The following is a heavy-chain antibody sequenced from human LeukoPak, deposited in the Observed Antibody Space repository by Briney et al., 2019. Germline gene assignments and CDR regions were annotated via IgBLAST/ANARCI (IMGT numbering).Heavy chain of an antibody. J-gene: IGHJ4*02. CDR1: GYSFSDYS. V-gene: IGHV1-2*06. Sequence: ASVKVSCKASGYSFSDYSVHWVRQAPGQGLEWMGRINSGGISHAQHFQGRVTMTRDTSISTAYMEVSGLTSDDTAVYYCARGGSGSGYLYYFDSWGQGTLVSVSS. CDR3: ARGGSGSGYLYYFDS. D-gene: IGHD3-10*01. CDR2: INSGGI.